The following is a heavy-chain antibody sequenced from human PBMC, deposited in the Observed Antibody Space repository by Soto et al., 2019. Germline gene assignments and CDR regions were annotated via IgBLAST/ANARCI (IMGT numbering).Heavy chain of an antibody. CDR2: ISYDGSSK. CDR3: AKDLGSSSLY. CDR1: GFTFSSSG. J-gene: IGHJ4*02. Sequence: GGSLRLSCAASGFTFSSSGMHWVRQAPGKGLEWVAVISYDGSSKYYADSVKGRFTISRDNSKNTLYLQMNSLRAEDTAVYYCAKDLGSSSLYWGQGTLVTVSS. D-gene: IGHD6-6*01. V-gene: IGHV3-30*18.